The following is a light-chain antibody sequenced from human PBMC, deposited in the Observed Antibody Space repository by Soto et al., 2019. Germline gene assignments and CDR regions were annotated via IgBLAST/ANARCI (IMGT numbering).Light chain of an antibody. CDR1: QIVSSNY. Sequence: EIVLTQSPVTLSLSPGEIATLSCSASQIVSSNYLAWYQQKPGQAPKVLIYRASIRATGIPGRFSGSGSGTAFTLTISRLEPEDFAVYYCQKYGSSPGKFGQGTKVDIK. J-gene: IGKJ1*01. CDR2: RAS. V-gene: IGKV3-20*01. CDR3: QKYGSSPGK.